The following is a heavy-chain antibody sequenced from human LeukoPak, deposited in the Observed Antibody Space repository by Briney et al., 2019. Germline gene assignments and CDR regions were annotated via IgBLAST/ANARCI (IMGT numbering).Heavy chain of an antibody. J-gene: IGHJ5*02. CDR2: ISGSSGYI. D-gene: IGHD6-6*01. V-gene: IGHV3-21*04. CDR1: GFTFSHYY. CDR3: ARGGRQLVRSPNWFDP. Sequence: GGSLRLSRAASGFTFSHYYMTWVRQAPGKGLEWVSSISGSSGYIFYADSVKGRFTISRDNAKNSLYLQMNSLRAEDTALYYCARGGRQLVRSPNWFDPWGQGTLVTVSS.